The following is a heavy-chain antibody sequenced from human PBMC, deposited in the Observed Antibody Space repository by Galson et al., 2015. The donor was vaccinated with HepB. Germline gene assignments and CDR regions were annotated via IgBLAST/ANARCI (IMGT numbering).Heavy chain of an antibody. V-gene: IGHV1-2*02. CDR2: INPNSGGT. J-gene: IGHJ4*02. CDR3: ARFAAVAGTKSLDY. CDR1: GYTFTGYY. D-gene: IGHD6-19*01. Sequence: SVKVSCKASGYTFTGYYMHWVRQAPGQGLEWMGWINPNSGGTNYAQKFQGRVTMTRDTSISTAYMELSRLRSVDTAVYYCARFAAVAGTKSLDYWGQGTLVTVSS.